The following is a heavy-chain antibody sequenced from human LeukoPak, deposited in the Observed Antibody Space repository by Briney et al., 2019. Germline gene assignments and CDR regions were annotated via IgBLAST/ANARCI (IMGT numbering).Heavy chain of an antibody. CDR2: IYYRGST. CDR3: VRTWGHSLNAHYSYMDV. V-gene: IGHV4-59*01. J-gene: IGHJ6*03. D-gene: IGHD3-16*01. Sequence: SETLSLTCTVSGGSISNYYWSWIRQPPGKRLEWIGYIYYRGSTNYYPSLKSRVTISVDTSKNQFSLKLSSVTAADTAVYYCVRTWGHSLNAHYSYMDVWGKGTTVTVSS. CDR1: GGSISNYY.